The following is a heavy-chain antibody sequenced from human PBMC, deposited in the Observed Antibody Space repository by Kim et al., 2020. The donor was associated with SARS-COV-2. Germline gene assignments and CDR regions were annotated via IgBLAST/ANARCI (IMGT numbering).Heavy chain of an antibody. CDR1: GYTFTSYY. V-gene: IGHV1-46*01. J-gene: IGHJ4*02. CDR2: INPSGGST. Sequence: ASVKVSCKASGYTFTSYYMHWVRQAPGQGLEWMGIINPSGGSTSYAQKFQGRVTMTRDTSTSTVYMELSSLRSEDTAVYYCARGFAAYYYDSSGYPDFDYWGQGTLVTVSS. D-gene: IGHD3-22*01. CDR3: ARGFAAYYYDSSGYPDFDY.